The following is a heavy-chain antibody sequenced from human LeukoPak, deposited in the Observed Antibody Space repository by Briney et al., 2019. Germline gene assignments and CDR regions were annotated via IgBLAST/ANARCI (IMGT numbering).Heavy chain of an antibody. CDR1: GGTFSSYA. D-gene: IGHD3-10*01. CDR3: ARDLVWNMVRGASDLDY. J-gene: IGHJ4*02. V-gene: IGHV1-69*13. Sequence: GASVKVSCKASGGTFSSYAISWVRQAPGQGLEWMGGIIPIFGTANYAQKFQGRVTITADESTSTAYMELSSLRSEDTAVYYCARDLVWNMVRGASDLDYWGQGTLVTVSS. CDR2: IIPIFGTA.